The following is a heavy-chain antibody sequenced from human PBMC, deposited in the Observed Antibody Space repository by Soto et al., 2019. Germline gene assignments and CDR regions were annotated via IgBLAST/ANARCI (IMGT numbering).Heavy chain of an antibody. CDR3: ARQTGVFGHYFDY. D-gene: IGHD3-16*01. Sequence: QLRLQEAGPGLVKPSETLSLTCSVSGGSISSSSYYWGWIRQPPGKGPEGIGAIYDNGNTYYTPSLTSRGTMSVDTSKNHFSLKLSSATAADTAMYYCARQTGVFGHYFDYWGQGTLVTVSS. CDR2: IYDNGNT. J-gene: IGHJ4*02. V-gene: IGHV4-39*01. CDR1: GGSISSSSYY.